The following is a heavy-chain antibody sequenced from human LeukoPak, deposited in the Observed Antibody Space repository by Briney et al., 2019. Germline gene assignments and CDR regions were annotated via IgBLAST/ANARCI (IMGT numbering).Heavy chain of an antibody. Sequence: TGGSLRLSCAASGFTFSSYGMHWVRQAPGKGLEWVAVIWYDGSNKYYADSVKGRFTISRDNSKNTLYLQMNSLRAEDTAVYYCARRYSSGWASDYWGQGTLVTVSS. CDR1: GFTFSSYG. J-gene: IGHJ4*02. D-gene: IGHD6-19*01. CDR3: ARRYSSGWASDY. CDR2: IWYDGSNK. V-gene: IGHV3-33*01.